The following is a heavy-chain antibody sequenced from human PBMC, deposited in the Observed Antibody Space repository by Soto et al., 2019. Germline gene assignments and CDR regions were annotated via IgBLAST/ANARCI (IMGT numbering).Heavy chain of an antibody. V-gene: IGHV4-30-2*01. Sequence: QLQLQESGSGLVKPSQTLSLTCAVSGGSISSGGYSWSWIRQPPGKGLEWIGYIYHSGSTYYNPSLKSRLTISEHSSKNQFSLKLSFVTAADTAVYYCAREWLGGGVDYWGQGTLVTVSS. CDR3: AREWLGGGVDY. D-gene: IGHD3-10*01. J-gene: IGHJ4*02. CDR1: GGSISSGGYS. CDR2: IYHSGST.